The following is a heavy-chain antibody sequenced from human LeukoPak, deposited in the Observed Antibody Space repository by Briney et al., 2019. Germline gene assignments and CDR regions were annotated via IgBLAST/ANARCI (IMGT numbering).Heavy chain of an antibody. D-gene: IGHD2-15*01. CDR1: GGSISGYY. Sequence: SETLSLTCTVSGGSISGYYWTWIRQPPGKGLEWIGYIYNSGSTNYNPSLKGRLSMSVDRSKNQFSLKLSSVTAADTAVYYCARASGGYGGNFDYWGQGTLVTVS. CDR2: IYNSGST. V-gene: IGHV4-59*01. CDR3: ARASGGYGGNFDY. J-gene: IGHJ4*02.